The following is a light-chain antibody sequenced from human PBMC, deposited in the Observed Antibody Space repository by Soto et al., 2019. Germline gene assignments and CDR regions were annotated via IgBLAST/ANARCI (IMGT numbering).Light chain of an antibody. CDR3: ATWDDSLNVVM. J-gene: IGLJ3*02. CDR1: RTNVGTSY. CDR2: RND. Sequence: QSVLTQPPSASGTPGQRVTISCSGSRTNVGTSYVYWYQQLPGTAPKLLIYRNDQRPLGVPDRFSGSKSGTSVSLVISGLRSEDEADYFCATWDDSLNVVMFGGGTKLTVL. V-gene: IGLV1-47*01.